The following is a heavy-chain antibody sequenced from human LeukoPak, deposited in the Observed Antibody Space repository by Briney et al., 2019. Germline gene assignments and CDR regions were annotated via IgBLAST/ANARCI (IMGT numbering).Heavy chain of an antibody. CDR2: ISSSSSTI. V-gene: IGHV3-48*01. Sequence: RAGGSLRLSCAASGFTFSSYSMNWVRQAPGKGLEWVSYISSSSSTIYYADSVKGRFTISRDNAKNSLYLQMNSLRAEDTAVYYCVRDEGSSGGSCYSWGQGTLVTVSS. J-gene: IGHJ4*02. D-gene: IGHD2-15*01. CDR3: VRDEGSSGGSCYS. CDR1: GFTFSSYS.